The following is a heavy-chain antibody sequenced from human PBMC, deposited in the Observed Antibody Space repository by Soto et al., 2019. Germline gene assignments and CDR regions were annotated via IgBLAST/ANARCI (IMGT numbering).Heavy chain of an antibody. CDR1: GGTFSSYA. V-gene: IGHV1-69*10. Sequence: ASVKVSCKASGGTFSSYAISWVRQAPGQGLEWMGGISPILGIANYAQKFQGRVTITADKSTSTAYMELSSLRSEDTAVYYCARETGGVGSSGSYYFDYWGQGTLVTVSS. CDR2: ISPILGIA. D-gene: IGHD1-26*01. J-gene: IGHJ4*02. CDR3: ARETGGVGSSGSYYFDY.